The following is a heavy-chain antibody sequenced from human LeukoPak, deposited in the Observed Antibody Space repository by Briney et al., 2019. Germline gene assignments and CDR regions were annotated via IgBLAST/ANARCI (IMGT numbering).Heavy chain of an antibody. Sequence: PGGSLRLSCAASGFTFSSYAMYWVRQAPGKGLEWVAVTSYDGSNKYYADSVKGRFTISRDNSKNTLSLQMNSLTAEDTAVYYCAKDRGTIFNVLNYHFDLWGQGVLVTVSS. J-gene: IGHJ4*02. D-gene: IGHD3-3*02. CDR3: AKDRGTIFNVLNYHFDL. CDR1: GFTFSSYA. CDR2: TSYDGSNK. V-gene: IGHV3-30-3*01.